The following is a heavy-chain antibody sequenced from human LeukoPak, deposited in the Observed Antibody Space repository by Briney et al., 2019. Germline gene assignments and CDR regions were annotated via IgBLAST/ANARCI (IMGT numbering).Heavy chain of an antibody. J-gene: IGHJ4*02. D-gene: IGHD3-16*01. CDR3: ARAWGY. Sequence: GGSLRLSCAASVFTFSSYWMHWVRQAPGKGLLWGSRINSDVSSTSYAASVKRRLTISRDNDKNTLYLQMNSLRAEQTAVYYCARAWGYWGQGTLVTVSS. CDR2: INSDVSST. V-gene: IGHV3-74*01. CDR1: VFTFSSYW.